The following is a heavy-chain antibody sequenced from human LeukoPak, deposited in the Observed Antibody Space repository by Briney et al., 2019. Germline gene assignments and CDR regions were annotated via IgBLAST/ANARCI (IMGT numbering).Heavy chain of an antibody. D-gene: IGHD7-27*01. CDR3: AGPNPNRTGDAFDI. J-gene: IGHJ3*02. Sequence: SETLSLTCTVSDDSISDYYRGWIRQPPGKGLEWIGYFYNSGRSTYNPSLKSRVTISADTSKNQFSLKLSSVTAADTAVYYCAGPNPNRTGDAFDIWGQGTMVTVSS. CDR2: FYNSGRS. V-gene: IGHV4-59*08. CDR1: DDSISDYY.